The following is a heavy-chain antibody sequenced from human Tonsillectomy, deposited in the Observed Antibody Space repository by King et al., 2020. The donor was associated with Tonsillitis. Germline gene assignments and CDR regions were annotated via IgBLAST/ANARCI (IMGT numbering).Heavy chain of an antibody. CDR3: AKDVAVAGGVLYFDY. CDR2: ISGSGGST. CDR1: GFTFSSYA. J-gene: IGHJ4*02. V-gene: IGHV3-23*04. D-gene: IGHD6-19*01. Sequence: VQLVESGGGLVQPGGSLRLSCAASGFTFSSYAMSWVRQAPGKGLEWGSAISGSGGSTYDADSVKGRFTISRDNSKNTLHLQMNRLRAEDTAVYYCAKDVAVAGGVLYFDYWGQGTLVTVSS.